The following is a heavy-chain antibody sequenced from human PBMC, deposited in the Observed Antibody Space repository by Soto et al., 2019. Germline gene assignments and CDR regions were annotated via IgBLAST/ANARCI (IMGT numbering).Heavy chain of an antibody. J-gene: IGHJ4*02. CDR3: XXXGLXRLGDS. V-gene: IGHV2-5*02. Sequence: QITLKESGPTLVKPTQTLTLTCTFSGFSLSTYGEGVAWIRQPPGKALEWLALIYWDDDMRYSPSLRNRLTVAKDTSKNQVVVTMTNVDXXXXXXXXXXXXGLXRLGDSWGQGIAVTVAS. D-gene: IGHD7-27*01. CDR1: GFSLSTYGEG. CDR2: IYWDDDM.